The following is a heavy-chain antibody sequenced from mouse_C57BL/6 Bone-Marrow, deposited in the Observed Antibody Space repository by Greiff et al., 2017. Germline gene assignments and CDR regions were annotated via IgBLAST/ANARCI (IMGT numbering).Heavy chain of an antibody. D-gene: IGHD3-1*01. Sequence: EVQLQQSGGGLVKPGGSLKLSCAASGFTFSDYGMHWVRQAPEKGLEWVAYIGRGSSTIYYADTVKGRFTISRDNAKNTLFLQMTSLRSEDTAMYYCARPGWAWFAYWGQGTLVTVSA. CDR2: IGRGSSTI. CDR3: ARPGWAWFAY. J-gene: IGHJ3*01. V-gene: IGHV5-17*01. CDR1: GFTFSDYG.